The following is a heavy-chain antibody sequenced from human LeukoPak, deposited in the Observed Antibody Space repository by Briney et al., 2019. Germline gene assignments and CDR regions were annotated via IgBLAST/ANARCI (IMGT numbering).Heavy chain of an antibody. CDR2: INPNSGGT. Sequence: ASVKVSCKASGYTFTGYYMHWVRQAPGQGLEWMGRINPNSGGTNYAQKFQGRVTMTRDTSISTAYMELSRLRSDDTAVYYCARGVGPIVATITGYYYGMDVWGQGTTVTVSS. CDR1: GYTFTGYY. CDR3: ARGVGPIVATITGYYYGMDV. J-gene: IGHJ6*02. V-gene: IGHV1-2*06. D-gene: IGHD5-12*01.